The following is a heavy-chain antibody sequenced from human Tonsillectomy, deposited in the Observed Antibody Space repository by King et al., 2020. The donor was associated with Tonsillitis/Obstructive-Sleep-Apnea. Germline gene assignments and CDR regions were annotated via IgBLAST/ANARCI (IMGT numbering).Heavy chain of an antibody. D-gene: IGHD3-22*01. CDR2: IIPILGIA. J-gene: IGHJ4*02. CDR1: GGTFSSYA. Sequence: QLVQSGAEVKKPGSSVKVSCKASGGTFSSYAISWVRQAPGQGLEWMGGIIPILGIANYAQKFQGRVTITADKSTSTAYMELGSLRSEDTAVYYCARARGGGYYDSSGYFGYWGQGTLVTVSS. V-gene: IGHV1-69*10. CDR3: ARARGGGYYDSSGYFGY.